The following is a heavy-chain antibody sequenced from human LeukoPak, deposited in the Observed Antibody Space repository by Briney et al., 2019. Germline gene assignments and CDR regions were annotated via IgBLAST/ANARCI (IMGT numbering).Heavy chain of an antibody. CDR1: GYTFITYW. Sequence: GESLKISCKASGYTFITYWIGWVRQMPGKGLEWMGIIYPGDSDTRYSPSFQGQVTNSADKSISTAYLQWSSLKASDTAMYYCAALGDTAMFLDYWGQGTLVTVSS. V-gene: IGHV5-51*01. D-gene: IGHD5-18*01. CDR3: AALGDTAMFLDY. J-gene: IGHJ4*02. CDR2: IYPGDSDT.